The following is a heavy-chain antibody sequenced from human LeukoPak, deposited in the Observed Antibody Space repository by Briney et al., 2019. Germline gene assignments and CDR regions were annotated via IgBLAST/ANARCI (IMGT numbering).Heavy chain of an antibody. D-gene: IGHD3-22*01. CDR1: GGTFSSYA. CDR3: ARARRYYDSSGYYVLDYYYYGMDV. J-gene: IGHJ6*02. V-gene: IGHV1-69*04. CDR2: IIPILGIA. Sequence: ASVKVSCKASGGTFSSYAISWVRQAPGQGLEWMGRIIPILGIANYAQKFQGRVTITADKSTSTAYMELSSLRSEDTAVYYCARARRYYDSSGYYVLDYYYYGMDVWGQGTTVTVSS.